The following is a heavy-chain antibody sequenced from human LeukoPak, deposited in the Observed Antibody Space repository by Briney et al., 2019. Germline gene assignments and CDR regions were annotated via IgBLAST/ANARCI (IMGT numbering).Heavy chain of an antibody. J-gene: IGHJ5*02. V-gene: IGHV5-10-1*01. D-gene: IGHD1-1*01. CDR1: GYSFTSNL. CDR2: IAPSDSYT. CDR3: ARQPEGTWFDP. Sequence: GESLKISFKGSGYSFTSNLISWVRQMPGKGLEGMGRIAPSDSYTNYSPSFQGHVTISADKSISTAYLQWSSLKASDTAMYYCARQPEGTWFDPWGQGTLVTVSS.